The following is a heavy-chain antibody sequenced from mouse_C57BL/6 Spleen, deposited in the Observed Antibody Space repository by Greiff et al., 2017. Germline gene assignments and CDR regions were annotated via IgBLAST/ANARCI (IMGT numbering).Heavy chain of an antibody. D-gene: IGHD1-1*01. CDR1: GYTFTSYT. CDR3: ARGGLRGGYYAMDY. J-gene: IGHJ4*01. Sequence: QVQLQQSGAELARPGASVKMSCKASGYTFTSYTMHWVKQRPGQGLEWIGYINPSSGYTKYNQKFKDKATLTADKSSSTAYMQLSSLTSEDSAVYYCARGGLRGGYYAMDYWGQGTSVTVSS. V-gene: IGHV1-4*01. CDR2: INPSSGYT.